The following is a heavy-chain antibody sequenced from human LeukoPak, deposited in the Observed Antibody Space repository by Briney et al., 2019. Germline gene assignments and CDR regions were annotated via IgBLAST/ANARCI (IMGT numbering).Heavy chain of an antibody. Sequence: SETLSLTCTVSGGSISSGGYYWSWIRQHPGKGLEWIGYIYYSGSTYYNPSLKSRVTISVDPSKNQFSLKLSSVTAADTAVYYCARDTAAATVDYWGQGTLVTVSS. V-gene: IGHV4-31*03. D-gene: IGHD6-13*01. CDR2: IYYSGST. CDR1: GGSISSGGYY. J-gene: IGHJ4*02. CDR3: ARDTAAATVDY.